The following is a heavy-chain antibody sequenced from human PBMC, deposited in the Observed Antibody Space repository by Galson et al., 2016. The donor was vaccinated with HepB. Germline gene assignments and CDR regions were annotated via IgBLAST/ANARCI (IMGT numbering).Heavy chain of an antibody. D-gene: IGHD6-19*01. J-gene: IGHJ4*02. CDR3: ARVARSGSAWYIFT. CDR2: IHHSGST. Sequence: ETLSLTCAVSGVSISVNKWWSWVRQSPGKGLEWIGEIHHSGSTNYNPSLKSRITISVDTSKNQFSLNLSSVTAADMAVYFCARVARSGSAWYIFTWGQGTLVTVSS. V-gene: IGHV4-4*01. CDR1: GVSISVNKW.